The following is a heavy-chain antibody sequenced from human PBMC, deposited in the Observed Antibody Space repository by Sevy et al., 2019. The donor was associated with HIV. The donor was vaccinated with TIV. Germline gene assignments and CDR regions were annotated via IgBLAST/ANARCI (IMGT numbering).Heavy chain of an antibody. CDR2: IGTAGNT. CDR1: GFTLSNYD. D-gene: IGHD1-1*01. CDR3: ARDTWNDRTFDF. V-gene: IGHV3-13*01. J-gene: IGHJ4*02. Sequence: GGSLRLSCAASGFTLSNYDMHWVRHSTGKGLEWVSAIGTAGNTFYADSVRGRFTIFREDSKSSLYLQMNSLRAGDTAVYYCARDTWNDRTFDFWGQGTLVTVSS.